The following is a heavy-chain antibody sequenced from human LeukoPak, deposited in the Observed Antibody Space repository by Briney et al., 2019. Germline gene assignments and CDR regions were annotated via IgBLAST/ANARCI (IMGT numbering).Heavy chain of an antibody. Sequence: GGSLRLSCAASGFTFSSYAMHWVRQAPGKGLEWVAVISYDGSNKYYADSVKGRFTISRDNSKNTLYLQMNSLRAEDTAVYYCASDGRGGFCDYWGQGTLVTVSS. CDR2: ISYDGSNK. D-gene: IGHD1-26*01. J-gene: IGHJ4*02. CDR1: GFTFSSYA. V-gene: IGHV3-30-3*01. CDR3: ASDGRGGFCDY.